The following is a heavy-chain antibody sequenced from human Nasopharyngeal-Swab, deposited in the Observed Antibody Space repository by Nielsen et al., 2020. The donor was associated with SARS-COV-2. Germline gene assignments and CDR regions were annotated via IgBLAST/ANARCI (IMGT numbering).Heavy chain of an antibody. J-gene: IGHJ3*02. CDR2: INYIGST. Sequence: SETLSPTCTLSGGSVSSSSYYGGWIRQPPGKGLEWIGSINYIGSTYYNPPIKSRVTISVDTSKNQFSLKLTSVTAADTAVYYCARHTYSDFWSGYYQGDAFDIWGQGTMVTVSS. CDR1: GGSVSSSSYY. V-gene: IGHV4-39*01. CDR3: ARHTYSDFWSGYYQGDAFDI. D-gene: IGHD3-3*01.